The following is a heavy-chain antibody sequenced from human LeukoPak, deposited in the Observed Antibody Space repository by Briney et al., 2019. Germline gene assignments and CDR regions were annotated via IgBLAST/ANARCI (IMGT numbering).Heavy chain of an antibody. V-gene: IGHV3-23*01. Sequence: PGGSLRLSCETSGFMFDTYAMSWVRQAPGKGLEWVSVISGRGETTNYADSVKGRFAISRDNAKNTLFLQMNGLRAEDTALYFCARGQFQGYFDYWGQGALVAVSS. D-gene: IGHD6-19*01. CDR2: ISGRGETT. J-gene: IGHJ4*02. CDR3: ARGQFQGYFDY. CDR1: GFMFDTYA.